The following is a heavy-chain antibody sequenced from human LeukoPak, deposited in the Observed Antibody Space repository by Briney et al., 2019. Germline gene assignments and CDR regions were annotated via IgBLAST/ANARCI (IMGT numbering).Heavy chain of an antibody. V-gene: IGHV3-7*01. J-gene: IGHJ4*02. CDR3: ANGHY. Sequence: GGSLRLSCAASGFNFQIAWMSWVRHAPGKGPEGVANINQGGRAKYYGVSVKGRFTISRDNAKNSLYLHMNSLGAEDTAVYYCANGHYWGQGISVIVSS. D-gene: IGHD4-17*01. CDR2: INQGGRAK. CDR1: GFNFQIAW.